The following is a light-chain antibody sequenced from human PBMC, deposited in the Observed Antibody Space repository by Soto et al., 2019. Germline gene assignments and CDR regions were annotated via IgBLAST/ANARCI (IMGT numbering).Light chain of an antibody. V-gene: IGLV2-14*01. CDR3: SLYTRSSTGV. CDR2: DVS. J-gene: IGLJ2*01. CDR1: SSDVGGYNY. Sequence: QSALTQPASVSWSPGQSITISCTGTSSDVGGYNYVSWYQQHPGKAPKLMIYDVSNRPSGVSNRFSGSKSGNTASLTISGLQAEDEADYYCSLYTRSSTGVFGGGTQLTV.